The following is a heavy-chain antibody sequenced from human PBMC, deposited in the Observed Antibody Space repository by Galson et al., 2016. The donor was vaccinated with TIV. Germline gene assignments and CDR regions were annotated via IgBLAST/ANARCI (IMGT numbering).Heavy chain of an antibody. CDR3: AKESDWGVAEFDF. CDR2: INPGNGDT. CDR1: FIGYY. Sequence: FIGYYIHWVRQAPGRGPEWMGCINPGNGDTKYAQIFQGSVTLTWDTSVSTAYMELTSLRSDDTAVYFCAKESDWGVAEFDFWGQGTPVSVSS. D-gene: IGHD2-21*01. V-gene: IGHV1-2*02. J-gene: IGHJ4*02.